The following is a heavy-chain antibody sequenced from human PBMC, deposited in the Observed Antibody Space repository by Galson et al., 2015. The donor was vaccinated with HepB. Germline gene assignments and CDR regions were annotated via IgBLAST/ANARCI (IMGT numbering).Heavy chain of an antibody. CDR1: GYTFTGYY. CDR2: INPNSGGT. Sequence: SVKVSCKASGYTFTGYYMHWVRQAPGQGLEWMGRINPNSGGTNYAQKFQGRVTMTRDTSISTAYMELSRLRSDDTAVYYCARAKKAIAVAGNWFDPWGQGTLVTVSS. J-gene: IGHJ5*02. CDR3: ARAKKAIAVAGNWFDP. D-gene: IGHD6-19*01. V-gene: IGHV1-2*06.